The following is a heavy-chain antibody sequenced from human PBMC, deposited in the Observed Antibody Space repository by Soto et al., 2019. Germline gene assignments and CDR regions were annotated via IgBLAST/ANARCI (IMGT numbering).Heavy chain of an antibody. J-gene: IGHJ4*02. V-gene: IGHV4-31*03. D-gene: IGHD4-17*01. Sequence: PSETLSLTCTVSGGSISSGGYYWSWIRQHPGKGLEWIGYIYYSGSTYYNPSLKSRVTISVDTSKNQFSLKLSSVTAADTAVYYCARVRRSLRNYFDYWGQGTLVTVS. CDR3: ARVRRSLRNYFDY. CDR1: GGSISSGGYY. CDR2: IYYSGST.